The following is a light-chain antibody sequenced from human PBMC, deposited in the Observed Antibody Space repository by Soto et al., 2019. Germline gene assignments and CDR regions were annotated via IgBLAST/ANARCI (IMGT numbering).Light chain of an antibody. J-gene: IGKJ3*01. Sequence: EIVLTQSPGTLSLSPGERATLSCSASQSVNSNYLAWHQQKPGQAPRLLIYGVSSRATGIPDRFSGSGSGTDFTLTISRLEPEDFAVYYCQQYGNSGVTFGPGTKVDIK. CDR3: QQYGNSGVT. V-gene: IGKV3-20*01. CDR1: QSVNSNY. CDR2: GVS.